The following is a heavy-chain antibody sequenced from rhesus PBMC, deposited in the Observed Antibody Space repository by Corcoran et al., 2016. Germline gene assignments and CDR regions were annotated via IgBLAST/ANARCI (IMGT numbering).Heavy chain of an antibody. CDR1: GFSFSDYY. CDR2: LSYTVGST. CDR3: ARDGYGSSSYFVY. V-gene: IGHV3S18*01. J-gene: IGHJ4*01. D-gene: IGHD4-29*01. Sequence: EVQLVESGGGLAKPGGSLRLSCAACGFSFSDYYMYRVRQAPGQGREWVSGLSYTVGSTYYADSVKGGFTLSRENAKNALYLQMNSLRAEHTAVYYCARDGYGSSSYFVYWGQGVLVTVSS.